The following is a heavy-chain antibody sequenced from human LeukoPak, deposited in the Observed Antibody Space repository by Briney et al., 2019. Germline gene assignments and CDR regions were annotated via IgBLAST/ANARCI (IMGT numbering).Heavy chain of an antibody. CDR3: ARARGYSYGSSDYFYYYYYGMDV. D-gene: IGHD5-18*01. V-gene: IGHV1-69*13. CDR2: IIPIFGTA. CDR1: GGTFSSYA. J-gene: IGHJ6*04. Sequence: SVKVSCKASGGTFSSYAISWVRQAPGQGLEWMGGIIPIFGTANYAQKFQGRVTITADESTSTAYMELSSLRSEDTAVYYCARARGYSYGSSDYFYYYYYGMDVWGKGTTVTVSS.